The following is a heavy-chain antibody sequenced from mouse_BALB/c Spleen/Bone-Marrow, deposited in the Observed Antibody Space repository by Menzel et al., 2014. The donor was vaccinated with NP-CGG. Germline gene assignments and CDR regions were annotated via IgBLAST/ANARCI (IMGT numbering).Heavy chain of an antibody. CDR1: GDSITSGY. CDR2: ISYSGST. CDR3: ASHSYGYYYAMDY. V-gene: IGHV3-8*02. J-gene: IGHJ4*01. D-gene: IGHD1-1*01. Sequence: EVQVVESGPSLVKPSQTLSLSCSVTGDSITSGYWDWIRQFPGNKLEYMGYISYSGSTYYNPSLKSRISITRDTSTNQSYLQLNSVPTENPATYYCASHSYGYYYAMDYWGQGTSVTVSS.